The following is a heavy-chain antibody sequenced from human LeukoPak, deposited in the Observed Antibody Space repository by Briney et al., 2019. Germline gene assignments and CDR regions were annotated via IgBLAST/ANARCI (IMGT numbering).Heavy chain of an antibody. CDR1: GFTFSSYW. CDR2: IKEDGSDK. J-gene: IGHJ4*02. Sequence: GGSLRLSCAASGFTFSSYWMSWVRQAPGKGLEWVANIKEDGSDKYYVDSVKGRFTISRDNAKNSLYLQMNNLRAEDTAVYYCARDVGYFRFDYWGQGTLVTVSS. D-gene: IGHD5-18*01. V-gene: IGHV3-7*01. CDR3: ARDVGYFRFDY.